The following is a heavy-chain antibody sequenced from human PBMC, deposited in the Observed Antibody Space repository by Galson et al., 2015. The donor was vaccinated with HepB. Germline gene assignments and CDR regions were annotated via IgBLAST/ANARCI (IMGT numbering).Heavy chain of an antibody. J-gene: IGHJ3*02. CDR3: AHVMITFGGVIGPDAFDI. Sequence: PALVKPTQTLTLTCTFSGFSLTSTGVGVGWIRQPPGKALEWLAVIYWDADDRYSPSLKSRLKITKDTSKNQVVLTMTNMDPVDTATYYCAHVMITFGGVIGPDAFDIWGQGTMVTVSS. CDR2: IYWDADD. V-gene: IGHV2-5*02. D-gene: IGHD3-16*02. CDR1: GFSLTSTGVG.